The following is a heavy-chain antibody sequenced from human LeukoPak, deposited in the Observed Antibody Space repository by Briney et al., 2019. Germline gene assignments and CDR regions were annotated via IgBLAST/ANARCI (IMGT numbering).Heavy chain of an antibody. D-gene: IGHD1-14*01. J-gene: IGHJ4*02. Sequence: GGSLRLPCAASGFTFSSYWMHWVRQVPGKGLVWVARINPGGSSITYADSVKGRFTISRDNAKNTLYLQMDSLRAEDTGVYYCARSNQANDYWGQGTLVTVSS. CDR2: INPGGSSI. CDR1: GFTFSSYW. CDR3: ARSNQANDY. V-gene: IGHV3-74*01.